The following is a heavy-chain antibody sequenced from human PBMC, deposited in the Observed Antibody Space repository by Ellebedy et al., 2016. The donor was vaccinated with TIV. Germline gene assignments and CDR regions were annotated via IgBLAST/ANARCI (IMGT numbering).Heavy chain of an antibody. D-gene: IGHD6-19*01. CDR2: IKQDGSEK. CDR3: ARDQWLGRAYYFDS. CDR1: GFTFSNYW. J-gene: IGHJ4*02. V-gene: IGHV3-7*01. Sequence: GGSLTLSCAASGFTFSNYWMTWVRQAPGKGLEWVANIKQDGSEKYYVDSVMGRFSISRDNTKNSLYLQMNSLTDEDTAVYYCARDQWLGRAYYFDSWGQGTLVTVSS.